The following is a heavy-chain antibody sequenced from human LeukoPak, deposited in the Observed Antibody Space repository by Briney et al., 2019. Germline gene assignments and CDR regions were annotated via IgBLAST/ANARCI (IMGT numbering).Heavy chain of an antibody. CDR2: IIPIFGTA. V-gene: IGHV1-69*13. J-gene: IGHJ4*02. CDR1: GYTFTSYY. CDR3: ARGKGYSYVYGTDY. Sequence: ASVKVSCKASGYTFTSYYMHWVRQAPGQGLEWMGGIIPIFGTANYAQKFQGRVTITADESTSTAYMELSSLRSEDTAIYYCARGKGYSYVYGTDYWGQGTLVTVSS. D-gene: IGHD5-18*01.